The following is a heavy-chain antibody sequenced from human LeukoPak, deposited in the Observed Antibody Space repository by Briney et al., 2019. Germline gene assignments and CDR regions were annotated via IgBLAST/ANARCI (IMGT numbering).Heavy chain of an antibody. D-gene: IGHD6-25*01. J-gene: IGHJ4*02. CDR3: ARESVAATQVDY. Sequence: ASVKVSCKASGYTFTGCYMHWVRQAPGQGLEWMGWINPNSGGTNYAQKFQGRVTMTRDTSISTAYMELSRLRSDDTAVYYCARESVAATQVDYWGQGTLVTVSS. CDR2: INPNSGGT. CDR1: GYTFTGCY. V-gene: IGHV1-2*02.